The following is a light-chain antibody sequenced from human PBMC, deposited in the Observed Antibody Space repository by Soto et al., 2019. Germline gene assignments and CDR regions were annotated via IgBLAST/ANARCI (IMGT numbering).Light chain of an antibody. V-gene: IGKV1-5*03. Sequence: DIPMTQSPSTLSASVGDRVTITCRASQSISSWLAWYQQKPGKAPKLLIYKASSLESGVPSRFSGSGSGTEFTLTISSLQPDDFATYYCQQHGTFGQGTKVEIK. CDR3: QQHGT. J-gene: IGKJ1*01. CDR2: KAS. CDR1: QSISSW.